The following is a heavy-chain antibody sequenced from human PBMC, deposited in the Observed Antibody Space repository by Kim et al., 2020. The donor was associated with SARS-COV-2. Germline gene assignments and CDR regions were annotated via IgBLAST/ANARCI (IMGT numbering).Heavy chain of an antibody. CDR1: GGSFSGYY. Sequence: SETLSLTCAVYGGSFSGYYWSWIRQPPGKGLEWIGEINHSGSTNYNPSLKSRVTISVDTSKNQFSLKLSSVTAADTAVYYCARVVGSGSYYNILDYWGQGTLVTVSS. CDR2: INHSGST. J-gene: IGHJ4*02. D-gene: IGHD3-10*01. V-gene: IGHV4-34*01. CDR3: ARVVGSGSYYNILDY.